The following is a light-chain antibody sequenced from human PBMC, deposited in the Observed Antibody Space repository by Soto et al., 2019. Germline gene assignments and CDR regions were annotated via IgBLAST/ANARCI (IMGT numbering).Light chain of an antibody. Sequence: QSVLTQPASVSGSPGQSITISCTGTSSDVGGYNYVSWYQQHPGKAPKLMIYDVSNRPSGVSNRFSGSKSDNTASLAISGLQAEDEGDYYCSSYTSNSAVVFGGGTKLTVL. J-gene: IGLJ2*01. CDR2: DVS. V-gene: IGLV2-14*01. CDR3: SSYTSNSAVV. CDR1: SSDVGGYNY.